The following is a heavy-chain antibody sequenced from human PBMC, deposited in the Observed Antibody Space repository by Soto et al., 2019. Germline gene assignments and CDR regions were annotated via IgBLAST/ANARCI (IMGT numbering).Heavy chain of an antibody. D-gene: IGHD3-10*01. CDR1: GGSISSYY. CDR3: ASGELYYYGSGSSLTRYYYYGMDV. Sequence: PSETLSLTCTVSGGSISSYYWSWIRRPPGKGLEWIGEINHSGSTNYNPSLKSRVTISVDTSKNQFSLKLSSVTAADTAVYYCASGELYYYGSGSSLTRYYYYGMDVWGQGTTVTVSS. J-gene: IGHJ6*02. CDR2: INHSGST. V-gene: IGHV4-34*01.